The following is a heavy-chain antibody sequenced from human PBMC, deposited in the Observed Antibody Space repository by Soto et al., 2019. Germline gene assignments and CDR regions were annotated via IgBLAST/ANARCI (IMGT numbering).Heavy chain of an antibody. D-gene: IGHD3-10*01. CDR1: GYSFSSYW. CDR2: IDPSDSHA. J-gene: IGHJ6*02. CDR3: ARGRGRNYYYGMDV. Sequence: HGEALKISCKGSGYSFSSYWISWVRQMPGKALEWMGKIDPSDSHANYSPSLQGHVTISSDKAISPAYLQWSSLKASDTAMYYCARGRGRNYYYGMDVWGQGATVTVSS. V-gene: IGHV5-10-1*01.